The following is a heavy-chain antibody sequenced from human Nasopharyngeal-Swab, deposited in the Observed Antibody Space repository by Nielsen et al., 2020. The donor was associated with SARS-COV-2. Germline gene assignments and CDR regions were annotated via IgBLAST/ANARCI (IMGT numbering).Heavy chain of an antibody. J-gene: IGHJ4*02. Sequence: GESLKISCTASGFFFRSYTMNWVRQAPGKGLEWVSTISFNGIHIYYADSVKGRFTISRDNARNSVFLQMNSLRAEDTAVYYCAKDGVLGMWGYFDFGGQGTVVTVSS. V-gene: IGHV3-21*01. CDR2: ISFNGIHI. D-gene: IGHD1-26*01. CDR1: GFFFRSYT. CDR3: AKDGVLGMWGYFDF.